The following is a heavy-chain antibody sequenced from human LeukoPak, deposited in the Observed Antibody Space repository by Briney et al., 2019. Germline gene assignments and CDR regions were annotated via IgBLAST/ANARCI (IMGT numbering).Heavy chain of an antibody. J-gene: IGHJ2*01. V-gene: IGHV1-69*13. CDR1: GGTFSSYA. D-gene: IGHD3-9*01. CDR3: AREGYDFLTGNSKGYWYFDL. CDR2: IIPIFGTA. Sequence: ASVKVSCKASGGTFSSYAISWVRQAPGQGLEWMGGIIPIFGTANYAQKFQGRLTITADESTSIAYMELSSLRFEDTAVYYCAREGYDFLTGNSKGYWYFDLWGRGTLVTVSS.